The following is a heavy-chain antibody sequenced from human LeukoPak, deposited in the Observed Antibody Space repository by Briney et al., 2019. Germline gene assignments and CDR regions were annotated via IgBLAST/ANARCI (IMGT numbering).Heavy chain of an antibody. D-gene: IGHD3-9*01. Sequence: ASVKVSCKASGYTFTGYYMHWVRQAPGQGLAWMGWINPNSGGTNYAQKFQGRVTMTRDTSISTAYMELSRLRSDDTAVYYCASTDDILTGYYYYYYYGMDVWGQGTTVTVSS. CDR1: GYTFTGYY. V-gene: IGHV1-2*02. J-gene: IGHJ6*02. CDR3: ASTDDILTGYYYYYYYGMDV. CDR2: INPNSGGT.